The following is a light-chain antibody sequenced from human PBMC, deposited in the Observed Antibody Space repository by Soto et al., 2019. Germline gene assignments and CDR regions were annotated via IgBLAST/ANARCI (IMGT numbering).Light chain of an antibody. CDR1: QSISTW. CDR3: QQYNSDSLT. V-gene: IGKV1-5*01. J-gene: IGKJ1*01. Sequence: DIQMTQSPSTLSASVGDRVTITCRASQSISTWLAWYQQKPGKVPNLLIYDATNLESGVPSRFSGSGSGTEFTLTISSLQPDDFATYYCQQYNSDSLTFGQGTKVEI. CDR2: DAT.